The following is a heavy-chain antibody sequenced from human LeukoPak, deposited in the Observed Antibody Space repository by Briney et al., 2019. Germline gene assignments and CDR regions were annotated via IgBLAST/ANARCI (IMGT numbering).Heavy chain of an antibody. J-gene: IGHJ6*02. CDR2: ISYDGSNK. CDR3: ARDPSRDDFWSGYPDYYYGMDV. V-gene: IGHV3-30-3*01. D-gene: IGHD3-3*01. CDR1: GFTFSSYA. Sequence: GGSLRLSCAASGFTFSSYAMHWVRQAPGKGLEWVAVISYDGSNKYYADSVKGRFTISRDNSKNTLYLQMNSLRAEDTAVYYCARDPSRDDFWSGYPDYYYGMDVWGQGTTVTVSS.